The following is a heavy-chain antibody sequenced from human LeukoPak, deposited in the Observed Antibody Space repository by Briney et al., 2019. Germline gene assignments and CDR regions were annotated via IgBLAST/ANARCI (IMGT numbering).Heavy chain of an antibody. Sequence: ASVTVSCKASGYTFTSYGISWVRQAPGQGLEWMGWISAYNGNTNYAQKLQGRVTMTTDTSTSTAYMELRSLRSDDTAVYYCARMEQLLLDNWFDPWGQGTLVTVSS. D-gene: IGHD2-15*01. V-gene: IGHV1-18*01. CDR3: ARMEQLLLDNWFDP. J-gene: IGHJ5*02. CDR1: GYTFTSYG. CDR2: ISAYNGNT.